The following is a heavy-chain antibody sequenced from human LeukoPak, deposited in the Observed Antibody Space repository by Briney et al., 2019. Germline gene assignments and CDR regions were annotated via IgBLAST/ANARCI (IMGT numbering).Heavy chain of an antibody. CDR3: AIYSYNWFDP. CDR2: IYYSGST. V-gene: IGHV4-39*07. Sequence: SETLSLTCTVSGGSISSTSYYWGWIRQPPGKGLEWIGNIYYSGSTYYNPSLKSRVTISVDTSKNQFSLKLSSVTAADTAVYYCAIYSYNWFDPWGQGTLVTVSS. CDR1: GGSISSTSYY. D-gene: IGHD2-15*01. J-gene: IGHJ5*02.